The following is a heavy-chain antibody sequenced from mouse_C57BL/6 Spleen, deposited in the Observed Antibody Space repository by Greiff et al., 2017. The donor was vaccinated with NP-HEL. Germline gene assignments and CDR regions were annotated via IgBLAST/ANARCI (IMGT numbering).Heavy chain of an antibody. Sequence: QVQLQQPGTELVKPGASVKLSCKASGYTFTSYWMHWVKQRPGQGLEWIGNINPSNGGTNYNEKFKSKATLTVDKSSSTAYMQLSSLTSEDSAVYYCARRTNWEGFYYYAMDYWGQGTSVTVSS. CDR2: INPSNGGT. CDR1: GYTFTSYW. CDR3: ARRTNWEGFYYYAMDY. D-gene: IGHD4-1*01. J-gene: IGHJ4*01. V-gene: IGHV1-53*01.